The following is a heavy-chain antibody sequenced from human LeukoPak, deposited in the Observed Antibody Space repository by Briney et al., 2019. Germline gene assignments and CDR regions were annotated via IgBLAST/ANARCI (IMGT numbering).Heavy chain of an antibody. CDR3: ARDRVGATDYFDY. CDR2: ISYDGSNK. Sequence: GRSLRLSCAASGFTFSSYAMHWVRQAPGKGLEWVAVISYDGSNKYYADSVKGRFTISRDNSKNTLYLQMNSLRAKDTAVYYCARDRVGATDYFDYWGQGTLVTVSS. CDR1: GFTFSSYA. J-gene: IGHJ4*02. D-gene: IGHD1-26*01. V-gene: IGHV3-30-3*01.